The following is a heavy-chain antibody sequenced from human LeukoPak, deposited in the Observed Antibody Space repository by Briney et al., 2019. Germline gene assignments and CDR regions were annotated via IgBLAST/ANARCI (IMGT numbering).Heavy chain of an antibody. CDR3: AKKLFTGMGYYFDS. CDR1: GFTFSSYS. Sequence: GGSLRLSCAASGFTFSSYSMTWVRQAPGKGLEWLSSFTSRSRNIYYADSVKGRFTISRDNSKNTLYLQMNSLRAEDTALYYCAKKLFTGMGYYFDSWGQGTLVTVSS. D-gene: IGHD3-10*01. CDR2: FTSRSRNI. V-gene: IGHV3-21*04. J-gene: IGHJ4*02.